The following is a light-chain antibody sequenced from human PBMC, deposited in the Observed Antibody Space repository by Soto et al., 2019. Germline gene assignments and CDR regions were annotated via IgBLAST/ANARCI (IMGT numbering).Light chain of an antibody. CDR1: SSNIGAGYD. J-gene: IGLJ2*01. CDR2: GNS. CDR3: QSYDSSLSVV. V-gene: IGLV1-40*01. Sequence: QAVVTQPPSVSGAPGQRVTISCTGSSSNIGAGYDVHWYQQLPGTVPKLLIYGNSNRPSGVPDRFSGSKSGTSASLAITGLQAEDEADYYCQSYDSSLSVVFGGGTKLTVL.